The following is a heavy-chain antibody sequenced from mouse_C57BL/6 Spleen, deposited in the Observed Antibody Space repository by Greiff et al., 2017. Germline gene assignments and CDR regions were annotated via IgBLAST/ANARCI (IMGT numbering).Heavy chain of an antibody. CDR1: GFTFSNYW. Sequence: EVKLMESGGGLVKPGGSMKLSCVASGFTFSNYWMNWVRQSPEKGLEWVAQIRLKSDNYATHYAESVKGRFTISRDDSKSSVYLQMNNLRAEDTGSYYCTRDWGDYWGQGTSVTVSS. V-gene: IGHV6-3*01. D-gene: IGHD4-1*01. CDR2: IRLKSDNYAT. CDR3: TRDWGDY. J-gene: IGHJ4*01.